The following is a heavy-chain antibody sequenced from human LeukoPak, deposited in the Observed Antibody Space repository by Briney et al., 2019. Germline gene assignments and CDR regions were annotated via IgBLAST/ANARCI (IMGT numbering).Heavy chain of an antibody. J-gene: IGHJ4*02. V-gene: IGHV3-73*01. CDR3: TRDIAAAGSVSY. CDR1: GFTFSGSA. Sequence: GSLRLSCAASGFTFSGSAMHWVRQASGKGLEWVGRIRSKANSYATAYAASVKGRFTISRDDPKNTAYLQMNSLKTEDAAVYYCTRDIAAAGSVSYWGQGTLVTVSS. D-gene: IGHD6-13*01. CDR2: IRSKANSYAT.